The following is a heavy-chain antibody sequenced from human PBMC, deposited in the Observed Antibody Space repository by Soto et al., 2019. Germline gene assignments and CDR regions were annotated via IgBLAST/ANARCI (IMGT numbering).Heavy chain of an antibody. D-gene: IGHD6-19*01. V-gene: IGHV4-61*08. J-gene: IGHJ4*02. Sequence: PSETLCLTCTVSGGSISSGDYSWSWIRQPPGKGLEWIGYIHHSGSTSYHPSLESRVTILVDTSKNQLSLSLTSVTAADTAVYYCARHQSSGRPYFDYWGQGTLVTVSS. CDR3: ARHQSSGRPYFDY. CDR2: IHHSGST. CDR1: GGSISSGDYS.